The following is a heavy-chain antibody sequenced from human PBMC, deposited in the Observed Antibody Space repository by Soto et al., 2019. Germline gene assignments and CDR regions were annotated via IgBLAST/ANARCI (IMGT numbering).Heavy chain of an antibody. CDR3: AREGDYDILTGYYIIHYYYGMDV. D-gene: IGHD3-9*01. CDR1: GYTFTSYG. J-gene: IGHJ6*02. CDR2: ISAYNGNT. V-gene: IGHV1-18*01. Sequence: QVQLVQSGAEVKKPGASVKVSCKASGYTFTSYGISWVRQAPGQGLEGMGWISAYNGNTNYAQKLQGRVTMTTDXSXSXAYRELRSLRSDDTAVYYCAREGDYDILTGYYIIHYYYGMDVWGQGTTVTVSS.